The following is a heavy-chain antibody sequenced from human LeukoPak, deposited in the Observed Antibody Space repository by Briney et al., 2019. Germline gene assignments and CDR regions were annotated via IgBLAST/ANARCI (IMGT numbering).Heavy chain of an antibody. CDR2: ISAYNGNT. V-gene: IGHV1-18*04. Sequence: ASAKVSCKASGYTFTSYGIYWVRQAPGQGLEWMGWISAYNGNTRFAQRLQGRVTMTTDTSTSTAYMELRSLGSDDTAVYYCARDIGVALGYSQHWGQGTLVTVSS. CDR1: GYTFTSYG. D-gene: IGHD6-19*01. J-gene: IGHJ1*01. CDR3: ARDIGVALGYSQH.